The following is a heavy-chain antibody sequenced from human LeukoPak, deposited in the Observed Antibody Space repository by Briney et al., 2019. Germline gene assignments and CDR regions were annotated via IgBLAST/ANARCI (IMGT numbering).Heavy chain of an antibody. Sequence: GRSLRLSCAASGFTFSSYAMHWVRQAPGKGLEWVTVISYDGNNKYYEDSVKGRFTISRDNSKNTLYLQMNSLRAEDTAVYYWARTKGATDTGDYWGQGTLVTVSS. CDR2: ISYDGNNK. CDR3: ARTKGATDTGDY. J-gene: IGHJ4*02. D-gene: IGHD1-26*01. CDR1: GFTFSSYA. V-gene: IGHV3-30*04.